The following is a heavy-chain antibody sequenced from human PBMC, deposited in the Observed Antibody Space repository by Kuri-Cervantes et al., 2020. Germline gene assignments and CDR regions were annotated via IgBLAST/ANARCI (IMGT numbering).Heavy chain of an antibody. Sequence: SVKVSCKASGFTFTNSAVQWVRQARGQRLEWIGWIVVGSGNTNYAQKFQERITITRDMSTSTAYMELSSLRSEDTAVYYCARVGEYYYDSSGYSFDYWGQGTLVTVSS. V-gene: IGHV1-58*01. D-gene: IGHD3-22*01. CDR2: IVVGSGNT. CDR1: GFTFTNSA. J-gene: IGHJ4*02. CDR3: ARVGEYYYDSSGYSFDY.